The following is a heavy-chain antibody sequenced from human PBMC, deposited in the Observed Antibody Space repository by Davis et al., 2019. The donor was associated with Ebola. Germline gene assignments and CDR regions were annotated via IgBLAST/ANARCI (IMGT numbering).Heavy chain of an antibody. CDR3: AKGNLAYCGDGSCHNWFGP. J-gene: IGHJ5*02. D-gene: IGHD2-21*01. CDR1: AFTFDDYA. V-gene: IGHV3-9*01. Sequence: PGGSLRLSCVASAFTFDDYAMHWVRQAPGKGLEWLSGISWNGNDIAYADSVKGRFTISRDNAKNSLYLQMNSLRSEDTAFYYCAKGNLAYCGDGSCHNWFGPWGQGTLVTVSS. CDR2: ISWNGNDI.